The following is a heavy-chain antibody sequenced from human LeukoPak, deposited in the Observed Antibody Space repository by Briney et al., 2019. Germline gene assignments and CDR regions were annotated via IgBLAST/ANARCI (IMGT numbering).Heavy chain of an antibody. CDR3: AKEGPNYDSSGYYFDY. D-gene: IGHD3-22*01. CDR2: ISWNSGSI. Sequence: PGRSLRLPCAASGFTFDDYAMHWVRQAPGKGLEWVSGISWNSGSIGYADSVKGRFTISRDNAKNSLYLQMNSLRAEDTALYYCAKEGPNYDSSGYYFDYWGQGTLVTVSS. CDR1: GFTFDDYA. J-gene: IGHJ4*02. V-gene: IGHV3-9*01.